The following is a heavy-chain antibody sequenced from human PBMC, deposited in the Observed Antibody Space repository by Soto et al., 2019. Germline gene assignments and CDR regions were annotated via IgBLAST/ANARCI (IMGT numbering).Heavy chain of an antibody. Sequence: PSQTLSLTCAISGDSVSSNSAAWNWIRQSPSRGLEWLGRTYYRSKWYNDYAVSVKSRITINPDTSKNQFSLQLNSVTPEDTAVYCCARAKGWGYSSGWYNFDYWGQGTLVTVSS. CDR3: ARAKGWGYSSGWYNFDY. CDR2: TYYRSKWYN. CDR1: GDSVSSNSAA. D-gene: IGHD6-19*01. J-gene: IGHJ4*02. V-gene: IGHV6-1*01.